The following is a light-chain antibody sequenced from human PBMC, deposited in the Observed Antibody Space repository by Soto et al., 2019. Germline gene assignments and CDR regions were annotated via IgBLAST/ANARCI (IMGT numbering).Light chain of an antibody. CDR3: CSLTSSITVV. CDR2: EVS. V-gene: IGLV2-14*01. CDR1: SSDVGAYNY. J-gene: IGLJ2*01. Sequence: QSALTQPASVSGSPGQSITISCTGTSSDVGAYNYVSWYQQHPGKAPKLMIYEVSNRPSGVSNRFSGSKSGNTASLTISGLQAEDEADYYCCSLTSSITVVFGGGTKLTVL.